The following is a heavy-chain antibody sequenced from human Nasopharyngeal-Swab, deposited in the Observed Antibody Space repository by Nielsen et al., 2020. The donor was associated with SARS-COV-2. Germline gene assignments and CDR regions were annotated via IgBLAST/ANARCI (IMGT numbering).Heavy chain of an antibody. Sequence: GGSLRLSCAASGFTFSSYGMHWVRQAPGKGLEWVAVISGSGGSTYYADSVKGRFTISRDNSKNTLYLQMNSLRAEDTAVYYCAGNMVRGVIFVRGFDPWGQGTLVTISS. CDR1: GFTFSSYG. CDR3: AGNMVRGVIFVRGFDP. D-gene: IGHD3-10*01. J-gene: IGHJ5*02. V-gene: IGHV3-23*01. CDR2: ISGSGGST.